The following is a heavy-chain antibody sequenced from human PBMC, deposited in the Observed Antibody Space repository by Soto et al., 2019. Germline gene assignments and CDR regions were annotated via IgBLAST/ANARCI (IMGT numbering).Heavy chain of an antibody. D-gene: IGHD3-3*01. CDR3: AKGNDFWRGYSHNWFDP. CDR1: GFTFSSYA. CDR2: ISGSGGST. Sequence: GGSLRLSCAASGFTFSSYAMSWVRQAPGKGLEWVSAISGSGGSTYYADSVKGRFTISRDNSKNTLYLQMNSLRAEDTAVYYCAKGNDFWRGYSHNWFDPWGQGTLVTVSS. J-gene: IGHJ5*02. V-gene: IGHV3-23*01.